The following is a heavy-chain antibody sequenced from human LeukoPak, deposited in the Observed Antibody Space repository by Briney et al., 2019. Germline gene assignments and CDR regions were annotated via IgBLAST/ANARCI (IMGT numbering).Heavy chain of an antibody. J-gene: IGHJ4*02. CDR3: AREVWAFSSLSYFDY. Sequence: ASVKVSCKASGYTFTSYYMHWVRQAPGQGLEWMGIINPSGGSTSYAQKFQGRVTMTRDTSTSTVYMELSSLRSEDTAVYYCAREVWAFSSLSYFDYWGQGTLITVSS. CDR1: GYTFTSYY. D-gene: IGHD6-13*01. CDR2: INPSGGST. V-gene: IGHV1-46*01.